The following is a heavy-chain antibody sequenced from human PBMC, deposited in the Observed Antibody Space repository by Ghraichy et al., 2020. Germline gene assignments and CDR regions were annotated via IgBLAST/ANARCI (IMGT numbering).Heavy chain of an antibody. V-gene: IGHV3-30*18. CDR2: ISYDGSNK. CDR1: GFTFSSYG. Sequence: GGSLRLSCAASGFTFSSYGMHWVRQAPGKGLEWVAVISYDGSNKNYADSVKGRFTISRDNSKNTLYLQMNSLRAEDTAVYYCAKARGYTYGFDAFDIWGQGTMVTVSS. J-gene: IGHJ3*02. CDR3: AKARGYTYGFDAFDI. D-gene: IGHD5-18*01.